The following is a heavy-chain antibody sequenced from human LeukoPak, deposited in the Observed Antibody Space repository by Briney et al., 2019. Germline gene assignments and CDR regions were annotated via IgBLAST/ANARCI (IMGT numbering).Heavy chain of an antibody. Sequence: SETLSLTCTVSGGSISGYYWSWIRQPPGKGLEWIGYIYYSGSTNYNPSLKSRVTISVDTSKNQFSLKLSSVTAADTAVYYCARQLKAGYCSSTSCLTHFDYWGQGTLVTVSS. J-gene: IGHJ4*02. CDR1: GGSISGYY. V-gene: IGHV4-59*08. CDR3: ARQLKAGYCSSTSCLTHFDY. CDR2: IYYSGST. D-gene: IGHD2-2*01.